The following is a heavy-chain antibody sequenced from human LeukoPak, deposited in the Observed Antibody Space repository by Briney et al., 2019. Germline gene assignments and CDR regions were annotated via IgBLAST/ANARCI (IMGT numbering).Heavy chain of an antibody. J-gene: IGHJ4*02. V-gene: IGHV4-59*12. CDR1: GGSISSYY. CDR3: ARGRITIFGVVTPHFDH. D-gene: IGHD3-3*01. CDR2: NHNNGNT. Sequence: PSETLSLTCTVSGGSISSYYWSWIRQPPGKQLEWLGYNHNNGNTNYNPSLKGRVTISVDTSRNQFSLRLTSVTADDTAMYYCARGRITIFGVVTPHFDHWGQGTQVVVSS.